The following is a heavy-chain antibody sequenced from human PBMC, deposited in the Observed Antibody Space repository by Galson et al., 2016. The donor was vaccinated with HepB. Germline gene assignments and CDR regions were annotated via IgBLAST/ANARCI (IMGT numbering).Heavy chain of an antibody. CDR2: IIPFFDIA. CDR1: GATFSNYA. V-gene: IGHV1-69*10. CDR3: ARSIMAGAGPDWYFDL. Sequence: SVKVSCKASGATFSNYAFSGVRLAPGQGLEWLGGIIPFFDIANYAQHFQDRVTITADKSTNMAYMELSRLRSDDTAVYYCARSIMAGAGPDWYFDLWGRGTLVTVSS. D-gene: IGHD6-13*01. J-gene: IGHJ2*01.